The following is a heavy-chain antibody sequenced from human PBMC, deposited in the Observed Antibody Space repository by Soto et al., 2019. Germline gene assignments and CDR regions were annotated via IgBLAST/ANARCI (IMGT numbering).Heavy chain of an antibody. CDR3: GRRGSGSYYDY. V-gene: IGHV3-23*01. J-gene: IGHJ4*02. Sequence: EVQLLESGGGLVQPGGSLRLSCAASGFTFSSYAMHWVRQAPGKGLEWVSAISGSGGSTYYADSVKGRFTISRDNSKNTLYLQMNSLRAEDTAVYYCGRRGSGSYYDYWGQGTLVTVSS. CDR1: GFTFSSYA. D-gene: IGHD1-26*01. CDR2: ISGSGGST.